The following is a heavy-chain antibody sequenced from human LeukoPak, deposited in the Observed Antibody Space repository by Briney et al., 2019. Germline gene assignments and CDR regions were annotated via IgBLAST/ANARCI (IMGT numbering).Heavy chain of an antibody. D-gene: IGHD3-10*01. CDR1: GYSISSGYY. CDR2: IYHSGST. Sequence: SETLSLTCTVSGYSISSGYYWGWIRQPPGKGLEWIGSIYHSGSTYYNPSLKSRVTISVDTSKNQFSLKLSSVTAADTAVYYCARGSLYYYYMDVWGKGTTVTISS. V-gene: IGHV4-38-2*02. CDR3: ARGSLYYYYMDV. J-gene: IGHJ6*03.